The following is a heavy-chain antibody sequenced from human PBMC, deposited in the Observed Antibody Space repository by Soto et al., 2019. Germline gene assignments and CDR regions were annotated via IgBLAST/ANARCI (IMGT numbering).Heavy chain of an antibody. CDR1: GPRFTGYG. CDR2: QNPKSGAT. V-gene: IGHV1-2*02. Sequence: GAPVKVSCKAPGPRFTGYGLHWVRQAPGQGLQCMGWQNPKSGATDDAQKFQGRVTMTREMSTNTAYLELSGLRSDDTRDDTAAYYSAKSDSGGDDY. CDR3: AYYSAKSDSGGDDY. J-gene: IGHJ4*01. D-gene: IGHD2-21*02.